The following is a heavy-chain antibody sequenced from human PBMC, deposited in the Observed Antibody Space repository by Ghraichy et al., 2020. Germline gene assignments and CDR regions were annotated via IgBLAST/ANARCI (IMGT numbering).Heavy chain of an antibody. CDR3: VKEDGSYSY. J-gene: IGHJ4*02. CDR2: ISGNSVT. CDR1: GFTFSIYA. V-gene: IGHV3-23*01. Sequence: LSLTCAASGFTFSIYAMAWVRQAPGRGLEWVSAISGNSVTYYADSVKGRFTISRDNSKNTLYLQMNSLRAEDTAVYYCVKEDGSYSYWGQGTLVTVSS. D-gene: IGHD3-10*01.